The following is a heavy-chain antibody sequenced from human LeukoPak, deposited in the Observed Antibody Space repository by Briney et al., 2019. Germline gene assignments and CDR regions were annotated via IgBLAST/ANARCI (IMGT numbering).Heavy chain of an antibody. D-gene: IGHD4-17*01. CDR1: TLTLTNYW. V-gene: IGHV3-7*01. CDR2: IKQDGSDK. Sequence: GGSLRLSCALSTLTLTNYWMSWVRQAPGKGLEWVANIKQDGSDKYYVDSVKGRFTISRDNANNSMYLQMNSLRVQYTAVYDCERLTCHYGDYGADWFDLWGQGTQVTVSS. CDR3: ERLTCHYGDYGADWFDL. J-gene: IGHJ5*02.